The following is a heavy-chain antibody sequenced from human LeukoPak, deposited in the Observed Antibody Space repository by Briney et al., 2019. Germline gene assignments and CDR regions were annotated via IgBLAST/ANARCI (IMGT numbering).Heavy chain of an antibody. CDR3: AKPDYGDYGLYFDY. V-gene: IGHV3-30*18. CDR1: GFTFSSYG. CDR2: ISYDGSNK. Sequence: GGSLRLSCAASGFTFSSYGMPWVRQAPGKGLEWVAVISYDGSNKYYADSVKGRFTISRDNSKNTLYLQVNSLRAEDTAVYYCAKPDYGDYGLYFDYWGQGTLVTVSS. J-gene: IGHJ4*02. D-gene: IGHD4-17*01.